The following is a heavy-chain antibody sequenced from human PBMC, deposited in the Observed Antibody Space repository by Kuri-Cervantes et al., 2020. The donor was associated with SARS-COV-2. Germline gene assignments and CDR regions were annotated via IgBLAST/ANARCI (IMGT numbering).Heavy chain of an antibody. J-gene: IGHJ6*02. D-gene: IGHD3-3*01. CDR3: AKEEKVLRFLEWLGGMDV. Sequence: GESLKISCAASGFTFSSYGMHWVRQAPGKGLEWVAVISYDGSNKYYADSVKGRFTISRDNSKNTLYLQMNSLRAEDTAMYYCAKEEKVLRFLEWLGGMDVWGQGTTVTVSS. CDR1: GFTFSSYG. CDR2: ISYDGSNK. V-gene: IGHV3-30*18.